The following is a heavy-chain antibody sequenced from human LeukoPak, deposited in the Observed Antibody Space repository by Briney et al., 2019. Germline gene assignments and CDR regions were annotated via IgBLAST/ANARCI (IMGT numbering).Heavy chain of an antibody. Sequence: SETLSLTCTVSGGSVNSGSYYWNWIRQPPGKGLEWIGYIYYSGSTNYNPSLKSRVTISVDTSRNQFSLKLSSVTAADTAVYYCARAAYSGSYHSDYWGQGTLVTVSS. CDR3: ARAAYSGSYHSDY. CDR2: IYYSGST. D-gene: IGHD1-26*01. V-gene: IGHV4-61*01. J-gene: IGHJ4*02. CDR1: GGSVNSGSYY.